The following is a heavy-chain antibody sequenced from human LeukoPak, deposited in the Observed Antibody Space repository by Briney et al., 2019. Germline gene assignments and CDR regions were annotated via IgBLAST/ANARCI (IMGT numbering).Heavy chain of an antibody. CDR1: GHSFTSYW. Sequence: GESLKISCKGSGHSFTSYWIGWVRQMPGKGLEWMGIIYPGDSDTRYSPSFQGQVTISADKSISTAYLQWSSLKASDTAMYYCARAGRSSSSWYGESDWGQGTLVTVSS. CDR3: ARAGRSSSSWYGESD. D-gene: IGHD6-13*01. CDR2: IYPGDSDT. V-gene: IGHV5-51*01. J-gene: IGHJ4*02.